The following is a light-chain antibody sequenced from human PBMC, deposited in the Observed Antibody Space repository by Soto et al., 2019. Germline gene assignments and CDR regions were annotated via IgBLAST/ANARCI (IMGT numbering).Light chain of an antibody. V-gene: IGKV3-20*01. CDR1: QSVSSSD. CDR2: DAS. Sequence: EIVLTQSPGTLSLSPGERATLSCRASQSVSSSDLAWYQQQPGQAPRLLIYDASTRATGIPDRFSGSGSGTDFTLTITRLEREDFAVYYFQQHRSSGHTFGQGTKLEIK. CDR3: QQHRSSGHT. J-gene: IGKJ2*01.